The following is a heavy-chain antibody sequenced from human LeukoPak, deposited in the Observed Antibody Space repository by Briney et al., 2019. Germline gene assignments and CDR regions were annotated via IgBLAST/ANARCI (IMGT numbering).Heavy chain of an antibody. CDR3: IRTLIVATSPYMDV. CDR2: VNSDGTGT. V-gene: IGHV3-74*01. J-gene: IGHJ6*03. D-gene: IGHD5-12*01. CDR1: GFTFSSYW. Sequence: PGGSLRLSCAASGFTFSSYWMHWVRQAPGKGQVWVSRVNSDGTGTTYADSVEGRFTISRDNAKNTVYLQMHSLRAEDTAIYYCIRTLIVATSPYMDVWGKGTTVTVSS.